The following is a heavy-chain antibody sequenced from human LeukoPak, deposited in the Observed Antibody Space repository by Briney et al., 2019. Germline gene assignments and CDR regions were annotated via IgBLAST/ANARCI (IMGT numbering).Heavy chain of an antibody. D-gene: IGHD6-13*01. CDR3: ARVIAAAAYYYGMDV. J-gene: IGHJ6*04. CDR1: GFTFSSYE. Sequence: GGSLRLSCAASGFTFSSYEMNWVRQAPGKGLEWVSYISSSGSTIYYADSVKGRFTISRDNAKNSLYLQMNSLRAEDTAVYYCARVIAAAAYYYGMDVWGKGTTVTVS. V-gene: IGHV3-48*03. CDR2: ISSSGSTI.